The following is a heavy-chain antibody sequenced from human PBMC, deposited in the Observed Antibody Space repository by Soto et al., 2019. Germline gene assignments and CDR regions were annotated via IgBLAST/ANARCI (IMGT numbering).Heavy chain of an antibody. D-gene: IGHD6-19*01. CDR2: ISSSSSTI. CDR1: GFTFSSYS. CDR3: ARGTMGWYWVDC. V-gene: IGHV3-48*02. J-gene: IGHJ4*02. Sequence: EVQLVESGGGLVQPGGSLRLSCAASGFTFSSYSMNWVRQAPGKGLEWVSYISSSSSTIYYADSVKGRFTISRDNAKNSLKLQMNSLRDEDTAVYYCARGTMGWYWVDCWGQGTLVTVSS.